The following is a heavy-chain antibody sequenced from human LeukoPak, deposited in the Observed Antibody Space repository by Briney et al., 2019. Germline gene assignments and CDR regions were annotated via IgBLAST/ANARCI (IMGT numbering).Heavy chain of an antibody. Sequence: GESLRISCKGSGYSFTSYWITWVRQMPGKGLEWMGRIDPSDSYTNYSPAFQGHVTLSADKTISAAYLQWSSLKASDTAMYYCARYYYGSGSYYMPSYYYGMDVWGQGTTVTVSS. J-gene: IGHJ6*02. CDR1: GYSFTSYW. CDR3: ARYYYGSGSYYMPSYYYGMDV. V-gene: IGHV5-10-1*01. CDR2: IDPSDSYT. D-gene: IGHD3-10*01.